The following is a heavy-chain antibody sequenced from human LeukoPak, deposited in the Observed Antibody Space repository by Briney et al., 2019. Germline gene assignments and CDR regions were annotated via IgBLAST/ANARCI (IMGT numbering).Heavy chain of an antibody. CDR2: IGSNGGST. CDR1: GFTFSRYA. J-gene: IGHJ5*02. D-gene: IGHD3-22*01. Sequence: GGSLRLSCSASGFTFSRYAMHWVRQAPGKGLEYVSVIGSNGGSTYYADSVKGRFTIFRDNSKNTQYLQMSSLRAEDKAVYHCVKDDSYYYDISSYVAWGQGTLVTVSS. V-gene: IGHV3-64D*06. CDR3: VKDDSYYYDISSYVA.